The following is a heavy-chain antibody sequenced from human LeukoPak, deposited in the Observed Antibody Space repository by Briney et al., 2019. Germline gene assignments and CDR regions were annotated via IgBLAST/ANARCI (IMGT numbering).Heavy chain of an antibody. CDR3: TRGRNSAFDY. J-gene: IGHJ4*02. Sequence: PSETLSLTCAVYGGSFSGYYWSWIRQPPGKGLEWIGEINHSGSTNYNPSLKSRVTISVDTSKNQFSLQLNSVTPEDAAVYYCTRGRNSAFDYWGQGTLVTVSS. CDR1: GGSFSGYY. V-gene: IGHV4-34*01. D-gene: IGHD1-14*01. CDR2: INHSGST.